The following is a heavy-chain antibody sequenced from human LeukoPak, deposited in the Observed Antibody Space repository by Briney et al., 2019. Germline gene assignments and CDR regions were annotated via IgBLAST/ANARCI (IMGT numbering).Heavy chain of an antibody. CDR1: GFTFSSYA. J-gene: IGHJ4*02. V-gene: IGHV3-23*01. Sequence: GGSLRLSCAASGFTFSSYAMSWVRQAPGKGLEWVSAISGSGGSTYYADSVKGRFTISRDNSKNTLYLQMNSLRAEGTAVYYCARVGDAMIVVAQLYYFDYWGQETLVTVSS. CDR2: ISGSGGST. D-gene: IGHD3-22*01. CDR3: ARVGDAMIVVAQLYYFDY.